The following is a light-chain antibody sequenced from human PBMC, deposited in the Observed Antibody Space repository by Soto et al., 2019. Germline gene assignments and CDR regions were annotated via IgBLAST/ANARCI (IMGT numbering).Light chain of an antibody. Sequence: QSVLTQPPSVSGAPGQRVTISCTGSSSNIGAGYDVHWYQQLPGTAPKLLIYGNSNRPSGVPDRFPGSKSGTSASLAITGLQAEDEADYYCQSYDSSLSALFGTGTKLTVL. J-gene: IGLJ1*01. V-gene: IGLV1-40*01. CDR3: QSYDSSLSAL. CDR1: SSNIGAGYD. CDR2: GNS.